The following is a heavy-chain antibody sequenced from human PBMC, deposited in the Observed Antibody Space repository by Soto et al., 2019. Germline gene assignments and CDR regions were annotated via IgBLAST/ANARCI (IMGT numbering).Heavy chain of an antibody. V-gene: IGHV1-18*01. CDR2: ISTYNGNT. Sequence: QVPLVQSGAEVRKPGSSVKVSCKASGVTYNTFAVSWVRQAPGQGLEWMGWISTYNGNTNYARNVQGRVTMTIDTSTSTAYMELRSLRSDDTAMYYCAACTGPSCHRGREWFDPWGQGTLVTVSA. D-gene: IGHD2-8*02. CDR3: AACTGPSCHRGREWFDP. J-gene: IGHJ5*02. CDR1: GVTYNTFA.